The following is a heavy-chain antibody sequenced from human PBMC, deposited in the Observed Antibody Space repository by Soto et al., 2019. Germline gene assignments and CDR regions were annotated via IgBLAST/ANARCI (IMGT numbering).Heavy chain of an antibody. J-gene: IGHJ4*02. D-gene: IGHD4-17*01. V-gene: IGHV4-59*08. CDR3: ARRYGYYFDY. CDR2: IYYSGST. CDR1: SGSINSYY. Sequence: ASETLSLTCTVSSGSINSYYWSWIRQPPGKGLEWIGYIYYSGSTNYNPSLKSRVTISVDTSKNQLSLKLSSVTAADTAVYYCARRYGYYFDYWGQGTLVTVSS.